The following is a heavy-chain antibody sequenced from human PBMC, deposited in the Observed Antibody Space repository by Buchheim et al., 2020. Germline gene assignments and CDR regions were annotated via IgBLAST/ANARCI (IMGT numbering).Heavy chain of an antibody. V-gene: IGHV3-21*01. CDR1: GFTFSSYA. CDR3: ARDFSFRGGSYYGFDY. Sequence: EVQLLESGGGLVQPGGSLRLSCAASGFTFSSYAMSWVRQAPGKGLEWVSSISSSSSYIYYADSVKGRFTISRDNAKNSLYLQMNSLRAEDTAVYYCARDFSFRGGSYYGFDYWGQGTL. CDR2: ISSSSSYI. J-gene: IGHJ4*02. D-gene: IGHD1-26*01.